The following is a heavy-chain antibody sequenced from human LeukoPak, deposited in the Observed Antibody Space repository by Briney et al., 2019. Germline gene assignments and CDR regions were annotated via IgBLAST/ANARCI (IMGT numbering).Heavy chain of an antibody. CDR2: MNPNSGNT. Sequence: ASVKVSCKASGGTFSSYDINWVRQATGQGLEWMGWMNPNSGNTGYAQKFQGRVTMTRNTSISTAYMELSSLRSEDTAVYYCATRRYSSGYYYQRAFDIWGQGTMVTVSS. V-gene: IGHV1-8*02. J-gene: IGHJ3*02. CDR1: GGTFSSYD. D-gene: IGHD3-22*01. CDR3: ATRRYSSGYYYQRAFDI.